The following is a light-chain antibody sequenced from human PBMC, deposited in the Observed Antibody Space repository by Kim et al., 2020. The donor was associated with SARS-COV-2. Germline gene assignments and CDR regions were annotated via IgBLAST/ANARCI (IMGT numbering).Light chain of an antibody. V-gene: IGLV1-51*01. Sequence: GQNVTSSCSGSSSNIGTNYMSWYQQVPGTAPKLLIYDDYKRPSGIPDRFSGSKSGTSATLGITGLQTGDEADYYCGTWDGRLSAWVFGGGTQLTVL. CDR1: SSNIGTNY. CDR2: DDY. CDR3: GTWDGRLSAWV. J-gene: IGLJ3*02.